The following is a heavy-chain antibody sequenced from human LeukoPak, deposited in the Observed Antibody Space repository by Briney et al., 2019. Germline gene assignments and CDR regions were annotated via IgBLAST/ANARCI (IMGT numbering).Heavy chain of an antibody. Sequence: GASVKVSCKASGDTFTNYGYNWVRQAPGQGLEWVGWISAYNGDTNYAQKFQGRLTMTTDTSARIAYMELRSLRSDDTAVYFCAREGSCSGGSCWLDPWGQGTLVTVSS. D-gene: IGHD2-15*01. CDR2: ISAYNGDT. V-gene: IGHV1-18*01. CDR1: GDTFTNYG. CDR3: AREGSCSGGSCWLDP. J-gene: IGHJ5*02.